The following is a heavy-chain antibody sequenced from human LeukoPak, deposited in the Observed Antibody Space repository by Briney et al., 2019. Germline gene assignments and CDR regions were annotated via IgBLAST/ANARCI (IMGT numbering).Heavy chain of an antibody. D-gene: IGHD3-9*01. V-gene: IGHV4-38-2*02. CDR1: GYSISSGYY. J-gene: IGHJ4*02. CDR2: IYHSGST. Sequence: SETLSLTCTVSGYSISSGYYWGWIRQPPGKGLEWIGSIYHSGSTYYNPSLKSRVTISVDTSKNQFSLKLSSVTAADTAVYYCARARILTGFDYWGQGTLVTVSS. CDR3: ARARILTGFDY.